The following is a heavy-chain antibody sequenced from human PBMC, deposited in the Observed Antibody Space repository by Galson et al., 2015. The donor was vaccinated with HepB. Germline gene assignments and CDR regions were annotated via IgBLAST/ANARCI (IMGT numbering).Heavy chain of an antibody. V-gene: IGHV1-3*01. Sequence: SVKVSCKASGYTFTSYAMHWVRQAPGQRPEWMGWINAGNGNTKYSQKFQGRVTITRDTSASTAYMELSSLRSEDTAVYYCARSGMGKGFDYWGQGTLVTVSS. D-gene: IGHD7-27*01. CDR1: GYTFTSYA. CDR3: ARSGMGKGFDY. J-gene: IGHJ4*02. CDR2: INAGNGNT.